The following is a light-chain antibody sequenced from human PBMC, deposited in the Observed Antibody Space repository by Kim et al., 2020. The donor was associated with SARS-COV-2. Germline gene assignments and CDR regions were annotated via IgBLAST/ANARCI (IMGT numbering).Light chain of an antibody. Sequence: SPGERATLSCRASQSVSSRSLAWYQQKPGQAPRLLIYGASSRASGIPDRFSGSGSGTDFTLTISRLEPEDFAVYYCQQYGSSPRTFGQGTKVEIK. CDR2: GAS. V-gene: IGKV3-20*01. CDR3: QQYGSSPRT. CDR1: QSVSSRS. J-gene: IGKJ1*01.